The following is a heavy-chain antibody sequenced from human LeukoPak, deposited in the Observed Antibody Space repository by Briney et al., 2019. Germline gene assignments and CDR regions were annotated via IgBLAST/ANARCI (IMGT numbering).Heavy chain of an antibody. D-gene: IGHD3-22*01. CDR1: GLTFSGSA. Sequence: GGSLKLSRAASGLTFSGSAMHWVRQASGKGLEWFGGIRSKANSYATAYAASVKGRFTISRDDSKNTAYLQMNSLKTEDTAVYYCTRAPGGDSSGYCSDYWGQGTLVTVSS. CDR3: TRAPGGDSSGYCSDY. V-gene: IGHV3-73*01. J-gene: IGHJ4*02. CDR2: IRSKANSYAT.